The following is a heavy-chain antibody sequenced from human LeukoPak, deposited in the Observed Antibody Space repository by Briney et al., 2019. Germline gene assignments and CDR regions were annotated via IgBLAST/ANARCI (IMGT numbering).Heavy chain of an antibody. V-gene: IGHV5-51*01. CDR3: ARLGADTFGSYWYFDL. D-gene: IGHD3-16*01. CDR2: IYPIDSDT. CDR1: GYIFTSYW. J-gene: IGHJ2*01. Sequence: GESLKISCKASGYIFTSYWIGWVRQMLGKGLEWMGIIYPIDSDTRYSPSFQGQVTISADKAISTAYLQWSSLKASDTAMYYCARLGADTFGSYWYFDLWGRGTLVTVAS.